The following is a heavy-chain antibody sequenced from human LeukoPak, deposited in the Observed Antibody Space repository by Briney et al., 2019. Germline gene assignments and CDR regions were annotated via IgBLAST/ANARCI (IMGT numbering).Heavy chain of an antibody. CDR1: GGSVMGYY. CDR2: INHSGST. J-gene: IGHJ4*02. V-gene: IGHV4-34*01. D-gene: IGHD3-10*01. CDR3: ARVAKTARFGERIDY. Sequence: SETLSLTCAVYGGSVMGYYWSWIRQPPGKGLEWIGEINHSGSTNYNPSLKSRVTISVDTSKNQFSLKLSFVTAADTAVYYCARVAKTARFGERIDYWGQGTLVTVSS.